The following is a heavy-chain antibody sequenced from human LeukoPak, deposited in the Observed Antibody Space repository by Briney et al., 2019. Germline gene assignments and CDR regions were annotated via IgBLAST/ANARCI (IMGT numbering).Heavy chain of an antibody. V-gene: IGHV3-33*01. J-gene: IGHJ3*02. Sequence: GRSLRLSCAASGFTFSSYGMHWVRQAPGKGLGWVAVIWYDGSNKYYADSVKGRFTISRDNSKNTLYLQMNSLRAEDTAVYYCARVPRFDSSGYYELGAFDIWGQGTMVTVSS. CDR3: ARVPRFDSSGYYELGAFDI. D-gene: IGHD3-22*01. CDR1: GFTFSSYG. CDR2: IWYDGSNK.